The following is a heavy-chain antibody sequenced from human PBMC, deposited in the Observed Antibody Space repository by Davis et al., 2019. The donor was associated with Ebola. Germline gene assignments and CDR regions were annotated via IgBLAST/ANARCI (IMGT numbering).Heavy chain of an antibody. CDR3: ARRSLGDDAFDI. V-gene: IGHV5-51*01. Sequence: GGSLSLSCKGSGYSFTSYWIGWVRQMPGKGLEWMGIIYPGDSDTRYSPSFQGQVTVSADKSISTAYLQWSSLKASDTAMYYCARRSLGDDAFDIWGQGTMVTVSS. J-gene: IGHJ3*02. CDR2: IYPGDSDT. CDR1: GYSFTSYW. D-gene: IGHD7-27*01.